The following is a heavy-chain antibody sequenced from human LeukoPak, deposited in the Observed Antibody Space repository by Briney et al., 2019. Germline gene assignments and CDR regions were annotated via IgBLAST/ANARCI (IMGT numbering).Heavy chain of an antibody. CDR3: ARAAVQLWLEQGFDY. Sequence: ASVKVSCKASGYAFTGYYMHWVRQAPGQGLEWMGIINPSGGSTSYAQKFQGRVTMTRDTSTSTVYMELSSLRSEDTAVYYCARAAVQLWLEQGFDYWGQGTLVTVSS. CDR2: INPSGGST. J-gene: IGHJ4*02. CDR1: GYAFTGYY. V-gene: IGHV1-46*01. D-gene: IGHD5-18*01.